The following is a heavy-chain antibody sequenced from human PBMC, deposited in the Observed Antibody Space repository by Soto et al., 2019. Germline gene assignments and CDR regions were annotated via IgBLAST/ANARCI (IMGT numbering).Heavy chain of an antibody. V-gene: IGHV3-11*01. CDR3: ARDLGYYDSSGYFDY. CDR1: GFTFSDYY. J-gene: IGHJ4*02. CDR2: ISSSDSII. Sequence: GGSLRLSCAASGFTFSDYYMSWIRQAPGKGLEWVSYISSSDSIIYYADSVKGRFTISRDNAKKSVHLQLNSLRAEDTAVYYCARDLGYYDSSGYFDYWGQGTLVTVSS. D-gene: IGHD3-22*01.